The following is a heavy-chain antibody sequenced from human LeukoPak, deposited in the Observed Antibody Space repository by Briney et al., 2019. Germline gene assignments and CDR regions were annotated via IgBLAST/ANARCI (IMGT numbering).Heavy chain of an antibody. CDR3: ARGAGAFGSSSYHFDY. D-gene: IGHD6-6*01. CDR2: INHSGST. V-gene: IGHV4-34*01. Sequence: SETLSLTCAVYGGSFSGYYWSWIRQPPGRGLEWIGEINHSGSTNYNPSLKSRVTISVDTSKNQFSLKLSSVTAADTAVYYCARGAGAFGSSSYHFDYWGQGILVTVSS. J-gene: IGHJ4*02. CDR1: GGSFSGYY.